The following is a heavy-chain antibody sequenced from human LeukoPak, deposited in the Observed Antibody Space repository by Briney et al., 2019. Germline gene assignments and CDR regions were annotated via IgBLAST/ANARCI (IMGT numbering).Heavy chain of an antibody. CDR3: ARTVVVITPNFDYYYYGMDV. CDR2: INPNSGGT. CDR1: GYTFTGYY. V-gene: IGHV1-2*02. Sequence: HGASVKVSCKASGYTFTGYYMHWVRQAPGQGLEWMGWINPNSGGTNYAQKFQGRVTMTRDTSISTAYMELSRLRSDDTAVYYCARTVVVITPNFDYYYYGMDVWGQGTTVTVSS. J-gene: IGHJ6*02. D-gene: IGHD3-22*01.